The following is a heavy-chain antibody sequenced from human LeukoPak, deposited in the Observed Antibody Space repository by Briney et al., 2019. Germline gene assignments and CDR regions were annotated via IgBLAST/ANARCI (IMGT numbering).Heavy chain of an antibody. D-gene: IGHD6-13*01. Sequence: PGGSLRLSCAASGFTFSSYEMNWVRQAPGKGLEWVSRINSDGSSTSYADSVKGRFTISRDNAKNTLYLQMSSLRAEDTAVYYCATTSAAGAWDYGMDVWGQGTTVTVSS. CDR2: INSDGSST. V-gene: IGHV3-74*01. CDR3: ATTSAAGAWDYGMDV. J-gene: IGHJ6*02. CDR1: GFTFSSYE.